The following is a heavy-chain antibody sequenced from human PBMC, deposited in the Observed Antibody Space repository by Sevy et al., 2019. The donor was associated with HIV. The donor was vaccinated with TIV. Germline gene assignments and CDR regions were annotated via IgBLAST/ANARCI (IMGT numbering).Heavy chain of an antibody. CDR3: ATHRGGIVGATKWDYYYYYGMDV. V-gene: IGHV1-24*01. D-gene: IGHD1-26*01. CDR1: GYTLTELS. J-gene: IGHJ6*02. CDR2: FDPEDGET. Sequence: ASVKVSCKVSGYTLTELSMHWVRQAPGKGLEWMGGFDPEDGETIYAQKFQGRVTMTEDTSTDTAYMELSSLGSEDTAVYYWATHRGGIVGATKWDYYYYYGMDVWGQGTTVTVSS.